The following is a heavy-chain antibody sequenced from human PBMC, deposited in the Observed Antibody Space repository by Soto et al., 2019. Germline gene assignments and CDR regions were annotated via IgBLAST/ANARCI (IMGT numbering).Heavy chain of an antibody. CDR1: GFIFSDYT. CDR3: ARDHGGSTWFVGVYYFCGMDV. D-gene: IGHD6-13*01. V-gene: IGHV3-48*02. CDR2: ISSSGDAI. Sequence: EVQLVESGGDLVQPGGSLRLSCAASGFIFSDYTMTWVRQAPGRGLEFVSHISSSGDAIFYAESVKGRFTVSRDNAKNSLNVQMYSLGDDDTAVCFCARDHGGSTWFVGVYYFCGMDVWGQGTAVTVSS. J-gene: IGHJ6*02.